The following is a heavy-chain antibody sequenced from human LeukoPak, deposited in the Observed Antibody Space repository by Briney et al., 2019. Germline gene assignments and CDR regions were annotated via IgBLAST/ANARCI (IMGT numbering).Heavy chain of an antibody. CDR3: ARGVPVAGSGPREGYFDY. V-gene: IGHV4-31*03. CDR1: GGSISSGGYY. J-gene: IGHJ4*02. Sequence: SETLSLTCTVSGGSISSGGYYWSWIRQHPGKGLEWIGYVYYSGSTYYNPSLKSRVTISVDTSKNQFSLKLSSVTAADTAVYYCARGVPVAGSGPREGYFDYWGLGTLVTVSS. CDR2: VYYSGST. D-gene: IGHD3-10*01.